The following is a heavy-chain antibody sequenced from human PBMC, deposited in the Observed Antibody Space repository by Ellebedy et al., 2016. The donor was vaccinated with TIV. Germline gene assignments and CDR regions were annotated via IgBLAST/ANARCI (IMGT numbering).Heavy chain of an antibody. J-gene: IGHJ6*02. CDR1: GFSFSSYS. V-gene: IGHV3-21*05. Sequence: GESLKISCAASGFSFSSYSMSWVRQAPGKELEWLSFISTGGDHINYADSVKGRISVSRDNAKNSLYLQLDRLRVEDTAVYYCAREVDTSMADGLDVWGQGTTVTVSS. CDR3: AREVDTSMADGLDV. D-gene: IGHD5-18*01. CDR2: ISTGGDHI.